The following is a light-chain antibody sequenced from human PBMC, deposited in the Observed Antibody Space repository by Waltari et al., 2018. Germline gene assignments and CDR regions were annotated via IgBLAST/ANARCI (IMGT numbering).Light chain of an antibody. J-gene: IGLJ2*01. V-gene: IGLV6-57*03. CDR1: SGSIASNY. Sequence: NFMLTQPHSVSESPGKTVTISCTRSSGSIASNYVQWYQQRPGSAPTTVIHEDNQRPSGVPDRFSGSIDSSSNSASLTISGLKTEDEADYYCQSYDSSNQVVGGGTKLTVL. CDR3: QSYDSSNQV. CDR2: EDN.